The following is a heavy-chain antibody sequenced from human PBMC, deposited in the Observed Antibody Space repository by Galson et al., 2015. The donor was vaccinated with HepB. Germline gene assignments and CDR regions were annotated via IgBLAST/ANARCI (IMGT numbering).Heavy chain of an antibody. J-gene: IGHJ4*02. CDR1: GYTFTSYA. Sequence: SVKVSCKASGYTFTSYAMNWVRQAPGQGLEWMGWINTNTGNPTYAQGFPGRFVFSLDTSVSTAYLQISSLKAEDTAVYYCARDLRHGDPKFDYWGQGTLVTVSS. CDR2: INTNTGNP. CDR3: ARDLRHGDPKFDY. D-gene: IGHD4-17*01. V-gene: IGHV7-4-1*02.